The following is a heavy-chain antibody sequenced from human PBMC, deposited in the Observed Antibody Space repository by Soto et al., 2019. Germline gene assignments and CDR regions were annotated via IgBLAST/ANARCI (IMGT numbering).Heavy chain of an antibody. J-gene: IGHJ3*02. CDR1: GFTFSSYG. CDR2: ISYDGSNK. Sequence: GGSLRLSCAASGFTFSSYGMHWVRQAPGKGLEWVAVISYDGSNKYYADSVKGRFTISRDNSNNTLYLQMNSLRAEDTAVYYCAKEVQARGGAFANWVQGTMVNVSS. CDR3: AKEVQARGGAFAN. V-gene: IGHV3-30*18. D-gene: IGHD1-1*01.